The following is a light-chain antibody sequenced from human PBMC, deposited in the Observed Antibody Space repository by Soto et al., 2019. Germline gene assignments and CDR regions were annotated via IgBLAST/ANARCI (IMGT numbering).Light chain of an antibody. CDR3: QSYDSSLRLL. Sequence: QSVLTQPASVSGAPGQWVTISCTGSSSNIGAGYDVHWYQQLPGTAPKLLIYGNSNRPSGVPDRFSGSKSSTSASLAITGLQAEEEADYYCQSYDSSLRLLFGGGTKLTVL. V-gene: IGLV1-40*01. CDR1: SSNIGAGYD. CDR2: GNS. J-gene: IGLJ2*01.